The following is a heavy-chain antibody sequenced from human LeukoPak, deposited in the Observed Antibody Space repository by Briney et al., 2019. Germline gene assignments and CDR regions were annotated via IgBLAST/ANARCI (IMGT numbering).Heavy chain of an antibody. V-gene: IGHV3-30-3*01. CDR3: ARDRRGGGSYPFFDY. D-gene: IGHD1-26*01. CDR1: GFTFSSYA. CDR2: ISYDGSNK. J-gene: IGHJ4*02. Sequence: RVLRLSCAASGFTFSSYAMHWVRQAPGKGLEWVAVISYDGSNKYYADSVKGRFTISRDNSKNTLYLQMNSLRAEDTAVYYCARDRRGGGSYPFFDYWGQGTLVTVSS.